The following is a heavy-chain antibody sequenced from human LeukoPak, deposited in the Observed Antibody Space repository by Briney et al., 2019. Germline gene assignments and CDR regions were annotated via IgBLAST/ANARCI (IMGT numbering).Heavy chain of an antibody. CDR2: ISGRSDST. J-gene: IGHJ4*02. CDR3: ARADDYADLKPFDY. D-gene: IGHD4-17*01. Sequence: PGGSLRLSCAASGFTFSSYTMNWVRQAPGKGLEWVSGISGRSDSTNYADSVKGRFTISRDNSKNTLYLQLNSLRAEDTAVYYCARADDYADLKPFDYSGQGTLVTVSS. V-gene: IGHV3-23*01. CDR1: GFTFSSYT.